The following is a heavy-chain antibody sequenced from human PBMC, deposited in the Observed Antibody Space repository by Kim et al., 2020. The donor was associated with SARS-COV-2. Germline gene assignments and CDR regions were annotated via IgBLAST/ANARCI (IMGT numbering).Heavy chain of an antibody. CDR2: IKQDGSEK. V-gene: IGHV3-7*01. Sequence: GGSLRLSCAASGFTFSSYWMSWVRQAPGKGLEWVANIKQDGSEKYYVDSVKGRFTISRDNAKNSLYLQMNSLRAEDTAVYYCARVVGEYYDSSGYFDYWGQGTLVTVSS. D-gene: IGHD3-22*01. CDR1: GFTFSSYW. CDR3: ARVVGEYYDSSGYFDY. J-gene: IGHJ4*02.